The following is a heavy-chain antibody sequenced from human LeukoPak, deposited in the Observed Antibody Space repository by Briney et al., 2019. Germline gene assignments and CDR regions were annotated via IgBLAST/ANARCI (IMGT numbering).Heavy chain of an antibody. CDR3: ARGSGDYTY. CDR1: GGSFSGYY. CDR2: INHSGST. Sequence: PSETLSLTCAVYGGSFSGYYWSWIRQPPGKGLEWIGEINHSGSTNYNPSLKSRVTISVDTSKNQFSLKLSSVTAADTAVYYCARGSGDYTYWGQGTLVTVSS. D-gene: IGHD4-17*01. V-gene: IGHV4-34*01. J-gene: IGHJ4*02.